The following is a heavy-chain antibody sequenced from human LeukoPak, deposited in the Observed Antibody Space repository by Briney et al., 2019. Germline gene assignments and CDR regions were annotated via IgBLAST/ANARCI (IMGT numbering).Heavy chain of an antibody. CDR1: GGSISYYY. V-gene: IGHV4-59*08. CDR2: IYHSGSS. D-gene: IGHD6-13*01. Sequence: SETLSLTCTVSGGSISYYYWSWIRQPPGKGLEWIGHIYHSGSSNYNASFKRGGTISVDTSKKHFSLYLRYVTAADTAVYYCVRHAATRHNYGMDVWGQGTTVTVSS. J-gene: IGHJ6*02. CDR3: VRHAATRHNYGMDV.